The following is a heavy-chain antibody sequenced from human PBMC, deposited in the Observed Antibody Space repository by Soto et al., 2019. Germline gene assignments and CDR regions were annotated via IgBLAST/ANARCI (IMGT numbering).Heavy chain of an antibody. D-gene: IGHD5-12*01. CDR1: GFSYSTYG. V-gene: IGHV3-23*04. CDR2: VSGGSDAT. CDR3: TRYPGYGDL. J-gene: IGHJ4*02. Sequence: EVQLVESGGGLVQPGGSLRLSCAVSGFSYSTYGVTWVRQAPGKGLEWVCGVSGGSDATHYRDSVRGRFTITGDESRNTVYLQIHDVRVEDTAGYYCTRYPGYGDLWGQETLVTV.